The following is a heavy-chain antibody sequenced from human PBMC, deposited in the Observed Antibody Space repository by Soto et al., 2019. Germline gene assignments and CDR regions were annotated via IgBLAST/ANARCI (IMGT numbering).Heavy chain of an antibody. CDR3: ARGDSNSYSSDWFDP. J-gene: IGHJ5*02. CDR2: IYDYGTT. D-gene: IGHD3-22*01. CDR1: GGSISSYS. V-gene: IGHV4-59*12. Sequence: SETLSLTCTVSGGSISSYSWSWIRQPPGKGLEWIGFIYDYGTTFYNPALKSRVTISIDKSKNQFSLEMKSVTAADTAVYYCARGDSNSYSSDWFDPWGHGTLVTVSS.